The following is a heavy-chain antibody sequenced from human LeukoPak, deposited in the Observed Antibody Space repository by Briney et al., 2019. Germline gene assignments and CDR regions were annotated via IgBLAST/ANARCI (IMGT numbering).Heavy chain of an antibody. CDR3: AREYYSSSGKAFDM. J-gene: IGHJ3*02. D-gene: IGHD2-2*01. Sequence: SGGSLRLSCAASGFTFSNAWMSWVRQAPGKGLEWVANIKQDGSEKYYVDSVKGRFTISRDNAKNSLYLQMNSLRVEDTAVYYCAREYYSSSGKAFDMWGQGTMVTVSS. V-gene: IGHV3-7*01. CDR2: IKQDGSEK. CDR1: GFTFSNAW.